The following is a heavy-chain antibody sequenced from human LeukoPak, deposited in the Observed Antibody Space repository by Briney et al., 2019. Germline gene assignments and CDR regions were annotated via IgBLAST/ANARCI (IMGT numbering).Heavy chain of an antibody. V-gene: IGHV1-69*05. CDR1: GGTFSSYA. J-gene: IGHJ4*02. Sequence: ASVKVSCKASGGTFSSYAISWVRQAPGQGLEWMGGIIPIFGTANYAQKFQGRVTITTDESTSTAYMELSSLRSEDTAVYYCARAREQLVPGYYFDYWGQGTLVTVSS. CDR2: IIPIFGTA. CDR3: ARAREQLVPGYYFDY. D-gene: IGHD6-6*01.